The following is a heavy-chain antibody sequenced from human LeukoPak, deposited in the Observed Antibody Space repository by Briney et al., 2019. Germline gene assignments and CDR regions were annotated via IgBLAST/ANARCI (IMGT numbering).Heavy chain of an antibody. J-gene: IGHJ4*02. CDR2: ISSSGNTR. V-gene: IGHV3-11*01. CDR1: GFTFSDYY. Sequence: GGSLRLSCAASGFTFSDYYMSWIRQAPGKGLEWVAYISSSGNTRYYADSVKGRFTISRDNAKNSLYLQMNSLRAEDTALYYCARDQRSSGWFYFDYWGQGTLVTVSS. D-gene: IGHD6-19*01. CDR3: ARDQRSSGWFYFDY.